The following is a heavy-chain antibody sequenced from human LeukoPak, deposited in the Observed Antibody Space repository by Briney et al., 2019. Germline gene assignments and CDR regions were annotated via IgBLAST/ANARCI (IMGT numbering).Heavy chain of an antibody. CDR1: GGSFSGYF. D-gene: IGHD3-3*01. Sequence: SETLSLTCTVFGGSFSGYFWTWIRQPPGKGLEWIGEISHSGSTNYNPSLKSRVTISVDTSKNQFSLKLSSVTAADTAVYYCARSYYDFWSGYHFDYWGQGTLVTVSS. V-gene: IGHV4-34*01. CDR2: ISHSGST. J-gene: IGHJ4*02. CDR3: ARSYYDFWSGYHFDY.